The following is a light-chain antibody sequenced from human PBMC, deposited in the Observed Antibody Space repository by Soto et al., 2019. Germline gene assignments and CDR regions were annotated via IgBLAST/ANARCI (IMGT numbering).Light chain of an antibody. J-gene: IGKJ2*01. V-gene: IGKV3-20*01. CDR3: QQYGPSPMYT. CDR1: QGVSSTY. CDR2: DAS. Sequence: EIVLTQSPGTLSLSPGERATLSCRASQGVSSTYFAWYQQKPGQAPRLLMYDASSRATGIPDRFGGSGSGTDFTLTISRLEPEDFAMYYCQQYGPSPMYTFGQGTNLEIK.